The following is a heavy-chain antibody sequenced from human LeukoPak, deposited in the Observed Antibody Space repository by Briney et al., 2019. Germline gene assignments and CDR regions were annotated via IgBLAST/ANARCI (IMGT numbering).Heavy chain of an antibody. CDR2: ISGSGGST. CDR3: AKDLYYDFWSGYSTYYYYGMDV. J-gene: IGHJ6*02. Sequence: SGGSLRLSCAASGFTFSSYAMSWVRQAPGKGLEWVSAISGSGGSTYYADSVKGRFTISRDNSKNTLYLQMNSLRAEDTAVYYCAKDLYYDFWSGYSTYYYYGMDVWGQGTTVTVSS. D-gene: IGHD3-3*01. CDR1: GFTFSSYA. V-gene: IGHV3-23*01.